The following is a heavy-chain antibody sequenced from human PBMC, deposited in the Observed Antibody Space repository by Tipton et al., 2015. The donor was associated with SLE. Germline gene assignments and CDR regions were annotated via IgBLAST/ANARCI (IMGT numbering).Heavy chain of an antibody. V-gene: IGHV3-43D*03. Sequence: SLRLSCAASGFTFDDYAMYWVRQAPGKGLEWVSLISWDGGSTYYGDSVKGRFTISRDNSKNSLYLQMNSLRAEDTALYYCAKGGYYDFWSGSSYGMGVWGQGTTVPVSS. CDR2: ISWDGGST. CDR1: GFTFDDYA. J-gene: IGHJ6*02. D-gene: IGHD3-3*01. CDR3: AKGGYYDFWSGSSYGMGV.